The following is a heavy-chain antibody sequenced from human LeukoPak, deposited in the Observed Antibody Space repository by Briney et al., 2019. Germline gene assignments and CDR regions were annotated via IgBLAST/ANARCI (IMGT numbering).Heavy chain of an antibody. V-gene: IGHV4-39*01. CDR3: ARQLGYCSGTSCYADKVDY. D-gene: IGHD2-2*01. J-gene: IGHJ4*02. CDR2: IYYSGGT. Sequence: KSSETLSLTCTVSGGSISSSSYYWGWIRQPPGKGLEWIGSIYYSGGTYYNPSLKSRVTISVDTSKNQFSLKLSSVTAADTAVYYCARQLGYCSGTSCYADKVDYWGQGTLVTVSP. CDR1: GGSISSSSYY.